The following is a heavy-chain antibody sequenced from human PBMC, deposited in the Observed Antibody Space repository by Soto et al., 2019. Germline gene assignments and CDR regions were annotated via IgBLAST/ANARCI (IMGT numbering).Heavy chain of an antibody. J-gene: IGHJ4*02. CDR3: ARDKITGLFDY. CDR2: IYYSGST. Sequence: SETLSLTCTVSGDSISSSSYYWGWIRQPPGKGLEWIGSIYYSGSTNYNPSLKSRVTISVDTSKNQFSLKLTSVTAADTAVYYCARDKITGLFDYWGQGTLVTVSS. D-gene: IGHD2-8*02. V-gene: IGHV4-39*07. CDR1: GDSISSSSYY.